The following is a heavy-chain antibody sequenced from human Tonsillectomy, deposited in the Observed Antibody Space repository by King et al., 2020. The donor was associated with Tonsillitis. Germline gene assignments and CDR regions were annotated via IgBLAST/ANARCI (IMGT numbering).Heavy chain of an antibody. CDR2: VSSGGDTA. CDR3: AKESFGGFVARCYFDY. D-gene: IGHD2-21*01. J-gene: IGHJ4*02. Sequence: VQLVESGGGLVQPGGSLRLSCAASGFTFRTYAMTWVRQAPGKGLEWVSSVSSGGDTAYYADSVKGRFTISRDNSKNTLYLQMASLRAEDTAVYYCAKESFGGFVARCYFDYWGQGTLVTVSS. CDR1: GFTFRTYA. V-gene: IGHV3-23*04.